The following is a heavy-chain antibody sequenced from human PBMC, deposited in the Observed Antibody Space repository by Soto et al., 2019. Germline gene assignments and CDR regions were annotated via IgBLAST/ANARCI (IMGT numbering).Heavy chain of an antibody. CDR3: ARASNYPYDSSGYYLYPPTERTYYFDY. V-gene: IGHV1-18*01. D-gene: IGHD3-22*01. Sequence: GASVKVSCKASGYTFTSYGISWVRQAPGQGLEWMGWISAYNGNTNYAQKLQGRVTMTTDTSTSTAYMELRSLRSDDTAVYYCARASNYPYDSSGYYLYPPTERTYYFDYWGQGTLVTVSS. CDR2: ISAYNGNT. CDR1: GYTFTSYG. J-gene: IGHJ4*02.